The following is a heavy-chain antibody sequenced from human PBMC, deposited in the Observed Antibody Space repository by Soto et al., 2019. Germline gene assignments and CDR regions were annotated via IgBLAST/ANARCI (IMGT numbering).Heavy chain of an antibody. CDR2: IYYSGST. CDR1: GGSISSYY. CDR3: ARLPLNYGSGSYYGDYYFDY. V-gene: IGHV4-59*08. J-gene: IGHJ4*02. D-gene: IGHD3-10*01. Sequence: SETLSLTCTVSGGSISSYYWSWIRQPPGKGLEWIGYIYYSGSTNYNPSLKSRVTISVDTSKNQFSLKLSSVTAADTAVYYFARLPLNYGSGSYYGDYYFDYWGQGTLVTVSS.